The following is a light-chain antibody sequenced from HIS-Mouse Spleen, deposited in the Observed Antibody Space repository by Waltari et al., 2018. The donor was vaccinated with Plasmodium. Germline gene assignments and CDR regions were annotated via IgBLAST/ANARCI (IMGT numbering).Light chain of an antibody. CDR2: EGS. CDR1: SSDVGSYNL. V-gene: IGLV2-23*03. J-gene: IGLJ3*02. CDR3: CSYAGSSTFV. Sequence: QSALTQPASVSGSPGQSITISCTGTSSDVGSYNLVSWYQQHPGKAPKPMIYEGSKRPSGVSKRCSGSKSVNTASLTISGLQAEDEADYYCCSYAGSSTFVFGGGTKLTVL.